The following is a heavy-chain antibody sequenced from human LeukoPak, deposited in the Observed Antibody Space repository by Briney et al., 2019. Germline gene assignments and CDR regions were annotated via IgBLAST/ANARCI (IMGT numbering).Heavy chain of an antibody. Sequence: SETLSLTCAVSGYSISSGYYWGWIRQPPGKGLEWIGSIYHSGNTYYNPSLTSRVTISLDTSKNQFSLKLTSVTAADTAVYYCTRDTGGATNDVWGQGTLVTVSS. V-gene: IGHV4-38-2*02. J-gene: IGHJ4*02. CDR3: TRDTGGATNDV. CDR1: GYSISSGYY. CDR2: IYHSGNT. D-gene: IGHD1-26*01.